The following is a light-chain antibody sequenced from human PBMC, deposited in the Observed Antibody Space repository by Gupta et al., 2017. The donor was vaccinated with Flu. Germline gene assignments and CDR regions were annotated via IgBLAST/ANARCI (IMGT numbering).Light chain of an antibody. CDR1: QSISSY. Sequence: DIQMTQSPSSLSASVGDRVTSTCRASQSISSYLNWYQQTPGKAPKFLIYSASNLQSGVSSRFSGSGSGTDFTLTISSLQPEDFATYYCQQSDTTPLTFGGGTKVEIK. V-gene: IGKV1-39*01. CDR3: QQSDTTPLT. CDR2: SAS. J-gene: IGKJ4*01.